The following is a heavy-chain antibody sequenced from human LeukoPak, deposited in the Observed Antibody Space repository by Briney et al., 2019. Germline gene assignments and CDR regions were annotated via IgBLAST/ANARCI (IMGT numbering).Heavy chain of an antibody. V-gene: IGHV3-23*01. J-gene: IGHJ4*02. CDR3: GRDWKLDY. Sequence: GGSLRLSCAASRFTFNNYAMSWVRQAPGKGLEWVSAISDNGGDTKYADSVKGRFTISRDNSRNTLYLQMNSLRVEDTAIYYCGRDWKLDYWGQGTLVTVSS. D-gene: IGHD1-1*01. CDR2: ISDNGGDT. CDR1: RFTFNNYA.